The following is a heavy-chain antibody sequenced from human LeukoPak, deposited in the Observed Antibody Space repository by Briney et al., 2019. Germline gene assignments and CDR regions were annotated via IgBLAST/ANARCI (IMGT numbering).Heavy chain of an antibody. V-gene: IGHV3-11*06. CDR2: ISSSSSYT. J-gene: IGHJ4*02. CDR1: GFTFSDYY. Sequence: GGSLRLSCAASGFTFSDYYMSWIRQAPGKGLEWVSYISSSSSYTNYADSVKGRFTISRDNAKNSLYLQMNSLRAEDTAVYYCTKWSTSGSYYTEWGQGTLVIVSS. CDR3: TKWSTSGSYYTE. D-gene: IGHD3-10*01.